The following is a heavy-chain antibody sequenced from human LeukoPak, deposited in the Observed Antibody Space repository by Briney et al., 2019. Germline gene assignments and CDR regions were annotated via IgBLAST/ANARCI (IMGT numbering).Heavy chain of an antibody. Sequence: PGGSLRLSCAASGFIFNSYGMHWVRQAPGKGLEWGEFIRYDGSNKYYADSVKGRFTISRDNSKNTLYLQMNSLRVEDTAVYYCATLPYYYDSSGSYYFDYWGQGTLVTVSS. CDR2: IRYDGSNK. V-gene: IGHV3-30*02. CDR3: ATLPYYYDSSGSYYFDY. D-gene: IGHD3-22*01. CDR1: GFIFNSYG. J-gene: IGHJ4*02.